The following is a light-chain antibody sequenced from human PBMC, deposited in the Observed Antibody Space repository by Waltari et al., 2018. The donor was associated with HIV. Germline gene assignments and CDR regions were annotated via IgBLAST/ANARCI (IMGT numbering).Light chain of an antibody. Sequence: QSVLTQPPSVSGAPGQTISIPCTGSTSNIGAGYGWYWYQPLPGSAPKLLIFSNNNRPSGVPDRFSGSRSGTSASLAITGLQAEDEADYYCQSFDSSLSGSVFGAGTKLTVL. V-gene: IGLV1-40*01. CDR3: QSFDSSLSGSV. CDR2: SNN. J-gene: IGLJ3*02. CDR1: TSNIGAGYG.